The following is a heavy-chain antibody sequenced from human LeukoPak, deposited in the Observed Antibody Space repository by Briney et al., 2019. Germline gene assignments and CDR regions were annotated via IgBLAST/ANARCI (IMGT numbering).Heavy chain of an antibody. D-gene: IGHD6-13*01. J-gene: IGHJ4*02. CDR2: IKPDGSAQ. CDR3: ARANNSSWHN. Sequence: GGSLRLSCATSGFTFSSSWMSWVRHVPGRGLGWVANIKPDGSAQYYAASVKGRFTVSRDNTKNSLYLQMNSLRVEDTAVYYCARANNSSWHNWGQGTLATVSS. CDR1: GFTFSSSW. V-gene: IGHV3-7*01.